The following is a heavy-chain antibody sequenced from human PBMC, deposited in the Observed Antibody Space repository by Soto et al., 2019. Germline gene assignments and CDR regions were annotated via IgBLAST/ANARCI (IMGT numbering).Heavy chain of an antibody. CDR2: IKQDGSEK. J-gene: IGHJ4*02. Sequence: ERSLWLSCADSGFTLINDWMNWVRQAPGKGLEWLANIKQDGSEKYYVDSVKGRFTISRGNARNSLYLQMNSLRAEDTAVYFCARWTRATETTKMCDYWGQGTLVTVSS. CDR3: ARWTRATETTKMCDY. D-gene: IGHD4-17*01. CDR1: GFTLINDW. V-gene: IGHV3-7*01.